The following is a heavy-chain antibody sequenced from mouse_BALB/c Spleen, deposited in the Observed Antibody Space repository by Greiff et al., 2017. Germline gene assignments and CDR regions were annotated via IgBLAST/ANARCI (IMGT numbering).Heavy chain of an antibody. D-gene: IGHD1-2*01. Sequence: EVKLEESGAELVRSGASVKLSCTASGFNIKDYYMHWVKQRPEQGLEWIGWIDPENGDTEYAPKFQGKATMTADTSSNTAYLQLSSLTSEDTAVYYCNALLRLRSMDYWGQGTSVTVSS. CDR2: IDPENGDT. V-gene: IGHV14-4*02. CDR1: GFNIKDYY. J-gene: IGHJ4*01. CDR3: NALLRLRSMDY.